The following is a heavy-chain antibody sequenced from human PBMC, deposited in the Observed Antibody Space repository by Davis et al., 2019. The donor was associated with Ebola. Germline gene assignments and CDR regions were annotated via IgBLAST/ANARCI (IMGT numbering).Heavy chain of an antibody. CDR3: ARDALGSSSSEVAFDI. V-gene: IGHV3-66*02. J-gene: IGHJ3*02. D-gene: IGHD6-6*01. Sequence: GESLKISCAASGFTVKDNYMSWVRQAPGKGPECVSVMFSDGTTKYAESVKGRFTISRDNFKNTLYLQMNSLRGADTAVYYCARDALGSSSSEVAFDIWGRGTMVSVSS. CDR1: GFTVKDNY. CDR2: MFSDGTT.